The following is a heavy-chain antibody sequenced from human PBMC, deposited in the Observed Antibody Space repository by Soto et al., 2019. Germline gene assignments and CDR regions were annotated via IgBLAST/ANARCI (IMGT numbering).Heavy chain of an antibody. CDR1: GFTFSSYS. V-gene: IGHV3-21*01. CDR3: ARPSYGDYVVGGYYYYMDV. Sequence: PGGSLRLSCAASGFTFSSYSMNWVRQAPGKGLEWVSSISSSSYIYYADSVKGRFTISRDNAKNSLYLQKNSLRAEDTAVYYCARPSYGDYVVGGYYYYMDVWGKGTTVTVSS. J-gene: IGHJ6*03. CDR2: ISSSSYI. D-gene: IGHD4-17*01.